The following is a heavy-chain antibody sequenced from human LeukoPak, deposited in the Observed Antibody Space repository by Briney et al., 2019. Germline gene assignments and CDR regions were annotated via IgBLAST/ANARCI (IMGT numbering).Heavy chain of an antibody. V-gene: IGHV1-8*03. CDR2: MNPNSGNT. J-gene: IGHJ5*02. D-gene: IGHD2-2*01. Sequence: AXVKVSCKASGYTFTSYDINWVRQAPGQGLEWMGWMNPNSGNTVYAQKFQGRVTITRNTSISTAYMELSSLRSEDTAVYYCARELAGYCSSTSCSLFDPWGQGTLVTVSS. CDR3: ARELAGYCSSTSCSLFDP. CDR1: GYTFTSYD.